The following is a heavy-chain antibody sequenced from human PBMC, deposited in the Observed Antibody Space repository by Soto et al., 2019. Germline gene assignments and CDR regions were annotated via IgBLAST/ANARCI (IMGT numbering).Heavy chain of an antibody. CDR3: ARLRRDWGDAFDL. CDR1: GGSFGSSA. Sequence: QVQLVQSGADVKKPGSSVKVSCKTSGGSFGSSAISWVRQAPAQGLEWMGEIIPVFDKANYAQNFQGRLTIAADEPTGTVFMQVGSLRSEETAAYFCARLRRDWGDAFDLWGLGTFVTVSS. V-gene: IGHV1-69*01. D-gene: IGHD3-16*01. CDR2: IIPVFDKA. J-gene: IGHJ3*01.